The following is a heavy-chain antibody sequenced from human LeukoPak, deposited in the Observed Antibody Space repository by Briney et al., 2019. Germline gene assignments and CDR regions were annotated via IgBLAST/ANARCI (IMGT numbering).Heavy chain of an antibody. CDR2: IKQEGGEK. V-gene: IGHV3-7*01. D-gene: IGHD6-13*01. J-gene: IGHJ6*02. CDR3: ARVEGYSKNWPRKGFYYHGLDV. Sequence: GGTPRLSCAASGFTFCVVRIGGGCEAPREGVWSGVNIKQEGGEKYYVDSAKGRFTIYRDNAKNSLYLQVNSLRAEDTAVYYCARVEGYSKNWPRKGFYYHGLDVWGQGTTVTVSS. CDR1: GFTFCVVR.